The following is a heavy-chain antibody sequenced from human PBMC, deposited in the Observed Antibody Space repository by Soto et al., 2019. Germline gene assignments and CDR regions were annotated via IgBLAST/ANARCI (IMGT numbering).Heavy chain of an antibody. V-gene: IGHV3-15*01. J-gene: IGHJ6*02. CDR3: TTDSVRHSYGDYSDYGMDV. D-gene: IGHD5-18*01. Sequence: GGSLRLSCAASGFTFSSAWMSLVRQSPGKGLEWVGRIKIKTDGGTTDYAAPVKGRFTISRDDSKNTLYLQMNSLKTEDTAVYYCTTDSVRHSYGDYSDYGMDVWGQGTTVTVSS. CDR2: IKIKTDGGTT. CDR1: GFTFSSAW.